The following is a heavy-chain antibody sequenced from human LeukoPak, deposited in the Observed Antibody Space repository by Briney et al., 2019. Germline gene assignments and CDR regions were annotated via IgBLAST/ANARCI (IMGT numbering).Heavy chain of an antibody. CDR1: GFTLRTYD. V-gene: IGHV3-21*06. CDR2: ISSRSGDI. Sequence: GGALRLSCVASGFTLRTYDMLWVRQAPGKGLEWVSSISSRSGDIYYADSVRGRFTISRDNAQNSVHLQMNSLRAEDTAVYHCAREYDSSGYPFDYWGHGALVTVSS. CDR3: AREYDSSGYPFDY. J-gene: IGHJ4*01. D-gene: IGHD3-22*01.